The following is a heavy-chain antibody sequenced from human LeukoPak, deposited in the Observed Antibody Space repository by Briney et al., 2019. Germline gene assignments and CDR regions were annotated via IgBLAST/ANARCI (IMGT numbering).Heavy chain of an antibody. D-gene: IGHD3-22*01. J-gene: IGHJ4*02. CDR3: ARGKSGYSP. V-gene: IGHV1-2*02. CDR2: INPYTGAA. Sequence: GASVKVSCKASGYTFTENYIHWVRQAPGQGLEWMGLINPYTGAANYTQNFQGRVTMTRDTSGSTAYMHLSGLRSDDTAVYYCARGKSGYSPWGQGTPVTVSS. CDR1: GYTFTENY.